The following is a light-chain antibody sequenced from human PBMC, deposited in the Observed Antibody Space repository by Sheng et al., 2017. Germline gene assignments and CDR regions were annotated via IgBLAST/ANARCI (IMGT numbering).Light chain of an antibody. J-gene: IGKJ1*01. CDR2: KES. CDR1: QSIDDW. CDR3: KQYKSYWT. V-gene: IGKV1-5*03. Sequence: DIQMTQSPSTLSASVGDRVTITCRASQSIDDWVAWYQQKPGRAPKSLIYKESSLKSGVPSRFSGSGSGTEFTLTISSLQPDDFATYYCKQYKSYWTFGPGTKVEIK.